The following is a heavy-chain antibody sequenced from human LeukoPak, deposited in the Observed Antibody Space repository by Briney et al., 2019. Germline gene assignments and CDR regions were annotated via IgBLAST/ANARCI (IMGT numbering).Heavy chain of an antibody. D-gene: IGHD2-2*01. J-gene: IGHJ6*03. Sequence: GGSLRLSCAASGFTFDDYGMSWVRQAPGKGLEWVSGINWNGGSTGYADSVKGRFTISRDNAKNSLYLQMNSLRAEDTALYYCARVGACSSTSCYFTYYYYMDVWGKGTTVTVSS. V-gene: IGHV3-20*04. CDR1: GFTFDDYG. CDR3: ARVGACSSTSCYFTYYYYMDV. CDR2: INWNGGST.